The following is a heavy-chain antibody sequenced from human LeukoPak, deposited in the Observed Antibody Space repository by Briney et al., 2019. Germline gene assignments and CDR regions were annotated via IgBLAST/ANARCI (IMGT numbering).Heavy chain of an antibody. CDR1: GFTFNNYG. Sequence: GGSLRLSCAASGFTFNNYGMHWVRQAPGKGLEWVSFIRNDGSNKYYADSVKGRFTISRDNSKNTLSLQLSSLTTEDTAVYYCVKDWGVLPDCTEDGIDIWGQGTMVTVSS. CDR2: IRNDGSNK. CDR3: VKDWGVLPDCTEDGIDI. V-gene: IGHV3-30*02. J-gene: IGHJ3*02. D-gene: IGHD3-10*01.